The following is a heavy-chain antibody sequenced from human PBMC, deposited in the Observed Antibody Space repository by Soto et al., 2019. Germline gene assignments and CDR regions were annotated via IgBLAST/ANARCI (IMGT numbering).Heavy chain of an antibody. CDR2: IYYSGST. D-gene: IGHD3-22*01. CDR1: GGSVSSGSYY. J-gene: IGHJ3*02. Sequence: ASETLSLTCTVSGGSVSSGSYYWSWIRQPPGKGLEWIGYIYYSGSTNYNPSLKSRVTISVDTSKNQFSLKLSSVIAADTAVYYCARGIVVRAHDAFDIWGQGTMVTVSS. CDR3: ARGIVVRAHDAFDI. V-gene: IGHV4-61*01.